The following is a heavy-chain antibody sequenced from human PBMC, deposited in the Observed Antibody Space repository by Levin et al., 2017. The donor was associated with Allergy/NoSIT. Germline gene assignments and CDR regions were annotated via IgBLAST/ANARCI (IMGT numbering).Heavy chain of an antibody. CDR2: IWYDGSNK. D-gene: IGHD4-23*01. CDR1: GFTFSSSG. V-gene: IGHV3-33*01. J-gene: IGHJ4*02. Sequence: LSLTCAASGFTFSSSGMHWVRQAPGKGLEWVAVIWYDGSNKYYADSVKGRFTISRDNSKNTLYLQMNSLRAEDTAVYYCARDYVGYFDYWGQGTLVTVSS. CDR3: ARDYVGYFDY.